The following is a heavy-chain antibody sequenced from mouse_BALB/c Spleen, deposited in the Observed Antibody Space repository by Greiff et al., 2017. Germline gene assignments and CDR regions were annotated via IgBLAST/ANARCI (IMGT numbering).Heavy chain of an antibody. V-gene: IGHV1-4*02. D-gene: IGHD2-3*01. J-gene: IGHJ2*01. CDR1: GYTFTSYT. Sequence: QVQLQQSAAELARPGASVKMSCKASGYTFTSYTMHWVKQRPGQGLEWIGYINPSSGYTEYNQKFKDKTTLTADKSSSTAYMQLSSLTSEDSAVYYCASGYYDYFDYWGQGTTLTVSS. CDR2: INPSSGYT. CDR3: ASGYYDYFDY.